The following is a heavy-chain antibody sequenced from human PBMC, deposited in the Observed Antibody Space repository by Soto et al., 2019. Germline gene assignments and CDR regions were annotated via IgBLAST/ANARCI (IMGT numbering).Heavy chain of an antibody. CDR3: ARDSTILLWFGELSPPFDY. CDR2: IKQDGSEK. J-gene: IGHJ4*02. D-gene: IGHD3-10*01. CDR1: GFTFSSYW. Sequence: GGSLRLSWAASGFTFSSYWMSWVRQAPGKGLEWVANIKQDGSEKYYVDSVKGRFTISRDNAKNSLYLQMNSLRAEDTAVYYCARDSTILLWFGELSPPFDYRGQGTLVTVSS. V-gene: IGHV3-7*01.